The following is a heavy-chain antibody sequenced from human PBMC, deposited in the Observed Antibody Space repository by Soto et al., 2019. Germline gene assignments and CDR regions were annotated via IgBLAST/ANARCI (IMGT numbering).Heavy chain of an antibody. Sequence: QITLKESGPTLVKPTQTLTLTCTFSGFSLSTSGVGVGWIRQPPGKALEWLALNYWDDDKLYSPSLKSRLTNTNDTPKNQVVLTMTNMDPVDTATYYCAHRGGVTVTRWFAPWGQGTLVTVSS. V-gene: IGHV2-5*02. CDR2: NYWDDDK. J-gene: IGHJ5*02. CDR1: GFSLSTSGVG. D-gene: IGHD4-17*01. CDR3: AHRGGVTVTRWFAP.